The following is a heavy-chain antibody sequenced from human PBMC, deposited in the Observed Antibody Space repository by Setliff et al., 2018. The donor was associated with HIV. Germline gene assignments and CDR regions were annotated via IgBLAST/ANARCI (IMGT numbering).Heavy chain of an antibody. CDR1: GGSISSTNYY. CDR3: ARLAMAAAGMRWFDP. CDR2: IYYSGIT. D-gene: IGHD6-13*01. Sequence: SETLSLTCTVSGGSISSTNYYWAWIRQPPGKGLEWIGSIYYSGITYYTSSLKSRVTISVDTFKNQFSLRLSSVTATDTAVHYCARLAMAAAGMRWFDPWGQGALVTVSS. J-gene: IGHJ5*02. V-gene: IGHV4-39*01.